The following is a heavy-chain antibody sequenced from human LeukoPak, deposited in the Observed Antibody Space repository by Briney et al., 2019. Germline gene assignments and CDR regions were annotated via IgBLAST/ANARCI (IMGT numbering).Heavy chain of an antibody. V-gene: IGHV4-30-4*01. CDR2: IYYSGST. CDR3: ARYDSSGDDAFDI. Sequence: SQTLSLTCTVSGGSISSGDYYWSWIRQPPGKGLEWIGYIYYSGSTYYNPSLKSRVTISVDTSKNQFSLKLSSVTAADTAVYYCARYDSSGDDAFDIWGQGTMVTVSS. D-gene: IGHD3-22*01. J-gene: IGHJ3*02. CDR1: GGSISSGDYY.